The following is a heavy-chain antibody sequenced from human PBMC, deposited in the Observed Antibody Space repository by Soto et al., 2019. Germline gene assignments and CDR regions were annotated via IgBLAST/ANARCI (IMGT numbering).Heavy chain of an antibody. V-gene: IGHV3-30*18. CDR1: GFTFSSYG. CDR3: AKDQSAVTTKYNWFDP. Sequence: GGSLRLSCAASGFTFSSYGMHWVRQAPGKGLEWVAVISYDGSNKYYADSVKGRFTISRDNSKNTLYLQMNSLRAEDTAVYYCAKDQSAVTTKYNWFDPWGQGTLVTVSS. CDR2: ISYDGSNK. J-gene: IGHJ5*02. D-gene: IGHD4-17*01.